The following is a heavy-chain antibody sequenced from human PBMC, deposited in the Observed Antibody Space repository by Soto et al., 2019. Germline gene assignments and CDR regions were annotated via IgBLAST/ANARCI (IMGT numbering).Heavy chain of an antibody. CDR2: IYYTGST. J-gene: IGHJ4*02. V-gene: IGHV4-31*02. Sequence: WLRQSPGKGLEWIGHIYYTGSTFYSPSLKSRLTISLDTSKNQFSLDLRSVTAADTAMYYCARIEMASIKWGRGTLVTVSS. CDR3: ARIEMASIK.